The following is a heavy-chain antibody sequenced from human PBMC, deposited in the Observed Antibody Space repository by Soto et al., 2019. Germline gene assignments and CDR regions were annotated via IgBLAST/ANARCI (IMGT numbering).Heavy chain of an antibody. V-gene: IGHV4-34*01. J-gene: IGHJ4*02. CDR1: GGSFSGYY. D-gene: IGHD3-3*01. CDR3: ARVHYDFWSGHDPFDY. CDR2: INHSGST. Sequence: SETLSLTCAVYGGSFSGYYWSWIRQPPGKGLEWIGEINHSGSTNYNPSLKSRVTISVDTSKNQFSLKLSSVTAADTAVYYCARVHYDFWSGHDPFDYWGQGTLVTVSS.